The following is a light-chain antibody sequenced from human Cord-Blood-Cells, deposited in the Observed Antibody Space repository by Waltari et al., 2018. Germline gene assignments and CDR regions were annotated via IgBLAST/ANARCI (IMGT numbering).Light chain of an antibody. Sequence: AIRMTQSPSSLSASTGDRVTITCRASQGISRYLAWYQQKPGKAPKLLIYAASTLQSGVPSRFSGSGSGTDFTLTISCLQSEDFATYYCQQYYSYPHTFGGGTKVEIK. V-gene: IGKV1-8*01. J-gene: IGKJ4*01. CDR3: QQYYSYPHT. CDR1: QGISRY. CDR2: AAS.